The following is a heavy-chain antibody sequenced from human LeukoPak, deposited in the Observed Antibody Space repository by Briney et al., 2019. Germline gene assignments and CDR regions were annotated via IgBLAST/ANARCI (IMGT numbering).Heavy chain of an antibody. Sequence: SETLSLTCTVSGYSISSGYYWGWIRQPPGKGLEWIGSIYHSGSTNYNPSLKSRVTISLDTSKNQFSLKLTSVTAADTAVYYCASGVVVPAAFMDVWGKGTTVTVSS. V-gene: IGHV4-38-2*02. CDR3: ASGVVVPAAFMDV. D-gene: IGHD2-2*01. CDR1: GYSISSGYY. J-gene: IGHJ6*03. CDR2: IYHSGST.